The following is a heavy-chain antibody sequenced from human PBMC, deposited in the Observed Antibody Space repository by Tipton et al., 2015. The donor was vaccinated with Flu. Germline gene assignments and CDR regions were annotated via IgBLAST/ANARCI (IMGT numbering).Heavy chain of an antibody. D-gene: IGHD2-15*01. Sequence: SLRLSCATSGFTFSHYWMSWVRQAPGKGLEWVSVIYTGDGSYYADSVKGRFSISRDNSKNTVHLQMNSLRVNDTAVYFCARVKGQPYSYGMDVWGQGTTVTVSS. CDR1: GFTFSHYW. CDR3: ARVKGQPYSYGMDV. CDR2: IYTGDGS. J-gene: IGHJ6*02. V-gene: IGHV3-53*01.